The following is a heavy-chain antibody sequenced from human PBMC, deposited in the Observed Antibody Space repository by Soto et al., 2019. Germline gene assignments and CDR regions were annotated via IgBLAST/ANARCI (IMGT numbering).Heavy chain of an antibody. CDR1: GGTFSSYA. Sequence: QVQLVQSGAEVKKPGSSVKVSCKASGGTFSSYAISWVRQAPGQGLAWMGGIIPIFGTANYAQKFQGRVTITADESTSTAYMELSSLRSEDTAVYYCARGPWYSSSSIGYYYYGMDVWGQGTTVTVSS. V-gene: IGHV1-69*01. D-gene: IGHD6-6*01. CDR2: IIPIFGTA. CDR3: ARGPWYSSSSIGYYYYGMDV. J-gene: IGHJ6*02.